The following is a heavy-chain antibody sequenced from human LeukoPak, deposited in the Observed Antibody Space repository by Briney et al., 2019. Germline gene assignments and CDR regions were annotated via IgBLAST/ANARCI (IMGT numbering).Heavy chain of an antibody. V-gene: IGHV3-30-3*01. J-gene: IGHJ5*02. Sequence: PGGSLRLSCAASGFSFSHYNMHWVRQDPGKGLEWLGVISFDGSHIEYPDSVQGRVTISRDISKNTLYLQMNSLRAEDTAVYYCAKDPRRYSSGWYNWFDPWGQGTLVTVSS. CDR3: AKDPRRYSSGWYNWFDP. CDR2: ISFDGSHI. CDR1: GFSFSHYN. D-gene: IGHD6-19*01.